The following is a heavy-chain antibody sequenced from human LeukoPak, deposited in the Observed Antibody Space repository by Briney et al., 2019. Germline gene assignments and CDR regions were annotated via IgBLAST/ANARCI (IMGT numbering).Heavy chain of an antibody. CDR2: ISGSGGST. CDR3: ARVYQGVAIFDGIDY. V-gene: IGHV3-9*01. J-gene: IGHJ4*02. Sequence: GRSLRLSGAASGFTFDDYAMHWVRQAPGKGLEWVSGISGSGGSTYYADSVKGRFAVSRDNAKNSVYLQMNSLRAEDTAVYYCARVYQGVAIFDGIDYWGQGTLVTVSS. CDR1: GFTFDDYA. D-gene: IGHD3-3*01.